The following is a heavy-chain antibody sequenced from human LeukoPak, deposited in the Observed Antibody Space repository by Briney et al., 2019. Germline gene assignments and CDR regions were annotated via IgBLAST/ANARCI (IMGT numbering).Heavy chain of an antibody. D-gene: IGHD3-10*01. J-gene: IGHJ6*02. CDR1: GFTFSSYS. CDR2: ISSSSSYI. V-gene: IGHV3-21*01. Sequence: PGGSLRLSCAASGFTFSSYSMNWVRQAPGKGLEWVSSISSSSSYIYYADSVKGRFTISRDNAKNSLYLQMNSLRAEDTAVYYCARDVGRSYGMDVWGQGTTVTVPS. CDR3: ARDVGRSYGMDV.